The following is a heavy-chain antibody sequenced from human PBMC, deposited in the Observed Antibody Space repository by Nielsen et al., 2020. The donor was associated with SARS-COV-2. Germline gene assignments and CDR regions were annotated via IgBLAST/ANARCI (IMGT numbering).Heavy chain of an antibody. V-gene: IGHV3-7*03. CDR2: IHQDGGET. D-gene: IGHD3-10*01. Sequence: GESLKISCAASGFTFSDYWMGWVRQAPGEGLEWVANIHQDGGETRYADSVKGRFTISRDNAKNSLYLQMNSLRAEDTAMYYCARNFYGSGSYPFDPWGQGTLVTVSS. CDR3: ARNFYGSGSYPFDP. CDR1: GFTFSDYW. J-gene: IGHJ5*02.